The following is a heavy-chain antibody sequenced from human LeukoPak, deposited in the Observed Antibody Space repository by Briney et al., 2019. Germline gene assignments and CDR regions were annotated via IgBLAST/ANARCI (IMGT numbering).Heavy chain of an antibody. J-gene: IGHJ4*02. CDR1: GGSFSGYY. D-gene: IGHD6-13*01. Sequence: SETLSLTCAVYGGSFSGYYWSWVRQPPGKGLEWIGEINHSGSTNYNPSLKSRVTISVHTHKHQFYLKLSSVTAADTAVYYCARDNVAAAGSSPTPFDYWGQGTLVTVSS. CDR2: INHSGST. V-gene: IGHV4-34*01. CDR3: ARDNVAAAGSSPTPFDY.